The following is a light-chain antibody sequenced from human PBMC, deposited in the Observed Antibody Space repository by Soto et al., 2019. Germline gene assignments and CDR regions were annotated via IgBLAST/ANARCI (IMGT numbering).Light chain of an antibody. J-gene: IGKJ1*01. CDR3: LQHYNYPRT. V-gene: IGKV1-6*01. Sequence: AIQMTQSPSSLSASVGDRVTIACRASQGIRNDLVWYQQKPGKAPNLLIYAASSLQSGVPSRFSGSGSGTDFTLTISSLQPEDFATYSCLQHYNYPRTFGQGTKVEIK. CDR1: QGIRND. CDR2: AAS.